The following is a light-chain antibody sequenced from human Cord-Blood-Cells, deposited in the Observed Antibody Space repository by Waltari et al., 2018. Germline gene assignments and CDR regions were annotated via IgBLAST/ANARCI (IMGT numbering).Light chain of an antibody. J-gene: IGKJ1*01. Sequence: IQMTHSPSTLSASVGDRVTITCRASQSISSWLAWYQQKPGKAPNLLIYDASSLESGVPSRFSGSGSGTEFTLTISSLQPDDFATYYCQQYNSYSPTFGQGTKVEIK. CDR1: QSISSW. CDR3: QQYNSYSPT. CDR2: DAS. V-gene: IGKV1-5*01.